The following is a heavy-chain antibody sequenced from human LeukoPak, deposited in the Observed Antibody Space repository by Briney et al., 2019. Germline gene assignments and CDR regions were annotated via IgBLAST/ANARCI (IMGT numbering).Heavy chain of an antibody. Sequence: GGSLRLSCAASGFTFSTYTMNWVRQAPGKGLQWVSSISTRSSYLYYADSVKGRFTISRDDAKNSLYLQMNSLRAEDTAVYYCARESDSSGYYYSDAFDIWGQGTMVTVSS. J-gene: IGHJ3*02. CDR1: GFTFSTYT. CDR3: ARESDSSGYYYSDAFDI. D-gene: IGHD3-22*01. V-gene: IGHV3-21*01. CDR2: ISTRSSYL.